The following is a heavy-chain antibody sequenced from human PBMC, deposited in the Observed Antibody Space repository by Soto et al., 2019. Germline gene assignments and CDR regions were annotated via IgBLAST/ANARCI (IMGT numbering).Heavy chain of an antibody. CDR3: ARGAAYSGYDFGRFDP. J-gene: IGHJ5*02. CDR2: VSYSGST. D-gene: IGHD5-12*01. CDR1: GGSISTYY. Sequence: SETLSLTCTVSGGSISTYYWSWIRQPPGKGLEWMGYVSYSGSTNYNPSLKSRVTISVDKSKNQFSLKLSSVTAADTAVYYCARGAAYSGYDFGRFDPWGQGALVTVS. V-gene: IGHV4-59*01.